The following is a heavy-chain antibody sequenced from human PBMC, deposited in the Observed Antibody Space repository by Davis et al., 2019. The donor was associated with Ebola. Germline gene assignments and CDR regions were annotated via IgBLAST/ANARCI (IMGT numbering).Heavy chain of an antibody. CDR2: ISSSSSYI. J-gene: IGHJ4*02. V-gene: IGHV3-21*01. CDR3: AREYYYGSGSYLDY. D-gene: IGHD3-10*01. Sequence: GESLKISCAASGFTFSSYSMNWVRQAPGKGLEWVSSISSSSSYIYYADSVKGRFTISRDNAKNSLYLQMNSLRAEDTAVYYCAREYYYGSGSYLDYWGQGTLVTVSS. CDR1: GFTFSSYS.